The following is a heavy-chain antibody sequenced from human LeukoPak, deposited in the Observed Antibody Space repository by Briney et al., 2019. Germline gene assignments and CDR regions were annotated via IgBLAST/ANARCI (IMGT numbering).Heavy chain of an antibody. V-gene: IGHV4-59*08. J-gene: IGHJ4*02. D-gene: IGHD5-18*01. CDR1: GGSISSYY. CDR3: ARLSDTSFDN. CDR2: IYYSGST. Sequence: SETLSLTCTVSGGSISSYYWSWIRQPPGKGLEWIGYIYYSGSTNYNPSLKSRVTISVDTSKNQFSLKLSSVTAADTAVYYCARLSDTSFDNWGQGTLVTVSS.